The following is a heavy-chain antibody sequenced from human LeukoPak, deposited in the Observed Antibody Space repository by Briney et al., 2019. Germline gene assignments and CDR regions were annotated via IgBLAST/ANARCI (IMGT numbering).Heavy chain of an antibody. J-gene: IGHJ6*03. CDR1: GYTFTGYY. D-gene: IGHD5-18*01. V-gene: IGHV1-2*02. CDR2: INPNSGGT. CDR3: ARENVDTAMVRYYYYYMDV. Sequence: AASVKVSRKASGYTFTGYYMHWVRQAPGQGLEWMGWINPNSGGTNYAQKFQGRVTMTRDTSISTAYMELSRLRSDDTAVYYCARENVDTAMVRYYYYYMDVWGKGTTVTISS.